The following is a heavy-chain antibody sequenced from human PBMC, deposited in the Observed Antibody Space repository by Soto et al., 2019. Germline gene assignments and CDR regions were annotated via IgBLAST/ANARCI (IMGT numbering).Heavy chain of an antibody. Sequence: SETLSLTCTVSGGSISSSNYYWAWIRQPPGKGLEWIGSFYYTGSTYYNPSLKSRVSISVDTSKNQFSLKLSSVTAADTAVYYCARPIEGGSSGYYHWGQGTLVTVSS. J-gene: IGHJ5*02. CDR2: FYYTGST. V-gene: IGHV4-39*01. CDR3: ARPIEGGSSGYYH. CDR1: GGSISSSNYY. D-gene: IGHD3-22*01.